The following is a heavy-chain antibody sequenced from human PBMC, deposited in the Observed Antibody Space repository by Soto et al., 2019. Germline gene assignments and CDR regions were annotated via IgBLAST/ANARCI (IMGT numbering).Heavy chain of an antibody. CDR3: ATASYGSGSYVWFDP. V-gene: IGHV1-24*01. J-gene: IGHJ5*02. CDR1: GYTLTELS. CDR2: FDPEDGET. D-gene: IGHD3-10*01. Sequence: ASVKVSCKVSGYTLTELSMHWVRQAPGKGLEWMGGFDPEDGETIYAQKFQGRVTMTEDTSTDTAYMELSSLRSEDTAVYYCATASYGSGSYVWFDPWGQGTQVTVSS.